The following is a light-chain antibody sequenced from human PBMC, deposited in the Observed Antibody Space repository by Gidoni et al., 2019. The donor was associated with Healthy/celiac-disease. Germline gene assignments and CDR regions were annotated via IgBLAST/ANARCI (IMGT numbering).Light chain of an antibody. CDR3: PSYDSCKVV. V-gene: IGLV6-57*04. J-gene: IGLJ2*01. Sequence: NYMLTQPHSVSESRVKTVTISCTRISGSIASTYVQWYQQRPGSAPTTVSYEDNQRPSGVPDRFSGCIDSSSNSASLSISGLKSEDEADYFCPSYDSCKVVFGGGPTLPVL. CDR2: EDN. CDR1: SGSIASTY.